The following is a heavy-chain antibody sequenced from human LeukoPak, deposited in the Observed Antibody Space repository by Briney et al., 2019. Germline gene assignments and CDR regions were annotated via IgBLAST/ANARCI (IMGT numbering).Heavy chain of an antibody. CDR3: ARGGSHYDVFDI. D-gene: IGHD1-26*01. J-gene: IGHJ3*02. V-gene: IGHV4-59*01. Sequence: SETLSLTCTVSGGSIDSYYWSWIRQPPGKGLEWIGYIYYSGSTNYNPSLKSRVTISVDTSKNQFSLKLSSVTAADTAVYYCARGGSHYDVFDIWGQGTMVTVSS. CDR1: GGSIDSYY. CDR2: IYYSGST.